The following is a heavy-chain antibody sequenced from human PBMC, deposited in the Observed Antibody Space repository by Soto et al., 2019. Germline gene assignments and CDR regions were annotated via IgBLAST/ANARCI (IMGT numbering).Heavy chain of an antibody. D-gene: IGHD2-2*02. V-gene: IGHV1-3*01. CDR3: ARAGDDCSTTNCYMIDY. CDR2: INAGNGKT. CDR1: GYTFTTYA. J-gene: IGHJ4*02. Sequence: ASVKVSCKASGYTFTTYAMHWVRQAPGQRLEWMGWINAGNGKTKYSQKFQGRVTITRDTSATTAYMELSSPRSEDTAVYYCARAGDDCSTTNCYMIDYWGQGTLVTVSS.